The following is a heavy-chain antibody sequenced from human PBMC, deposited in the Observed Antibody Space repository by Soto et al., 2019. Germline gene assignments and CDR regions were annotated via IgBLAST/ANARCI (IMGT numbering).Heavy chain of an antibody. V-gene: IGHV4-31*03. Sequence: SETLSLSYTVSGGSITSGGDYWRWIRQHPGTGLEWIGYISYSGSTYYNPSLKSRVTISVDTSKRQFSLKLSSVTAADTAVYYCARQGIAVAGTLYGMDVWGQGTTVT. CDR3: ARQGIAVAGTLYGMDV. J-gene: IGHJ6*02. D-gene: IGHD6-19*01. CDR1: GGSITSGGDY. CDR2: ISYSGST.